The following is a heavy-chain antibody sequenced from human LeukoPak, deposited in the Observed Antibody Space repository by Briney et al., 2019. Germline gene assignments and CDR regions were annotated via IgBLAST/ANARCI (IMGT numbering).Heavy chain of an antibody. CDR2: IIPILGIA. Sequence: ASVKVSCKASGGTFSSYAISWVRQAPGQGLEWMGRIIPILGIANSAQKFQGRVTITADKSTSTAYMELSSLRSEDTAVYYCARGLRFLEWLSRYYYYGMDVWGQGTTVTVSS. CDR3: ARGLRFLEWLSRYYYYGMDV. CDR1: GGTFSSYA. J-gene: IGHJ6*02. V-gene: IGHV1-69*04. D-gene: IGHD3-3*01.